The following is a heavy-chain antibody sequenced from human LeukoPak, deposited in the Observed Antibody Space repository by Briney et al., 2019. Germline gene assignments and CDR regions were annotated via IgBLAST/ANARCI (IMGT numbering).Heavy chain of an antibody. CDR1: GGSISSSSYY. D-gene: IGHD3-9*01. J-gene: IGHJ4*02. V-gene: IGHV4-39*01. CDR2: IYYSGST. CDR3: ARLRDISTGRADY. Sequence: SETLSLTCTVSGGSISSSSYYWGWIRQPPGKGLEWIGSIYYSGSTYYNPSLKSRVTISVDTSKNQFSLKLSSVTAADTAVYYCARLRDISTGRADYWGQGTLVTVSS.